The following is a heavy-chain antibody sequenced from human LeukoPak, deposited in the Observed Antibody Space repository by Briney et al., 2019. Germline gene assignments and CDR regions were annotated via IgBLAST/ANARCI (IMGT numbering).Heavy chain of an antibody. D-gene: IGHD1-26*01. J-gene: IGHJ3*02. CDR3: ARRGGSYSLEFFAFNI. CDR1: GYSFTTYW. V-gene: IGHV5-51*01. Sequence: GESLKISCKGSGYSFTTYWIGWVRQMPGRGLEWMGIIYPGDSDTRYSPSSQGQVTISADKSISTAYLQWSSLKASDTAMYYCARRGGSYSLEFFAFNIWGQGTMVTVSS. CDR2: IYPGDSDT.